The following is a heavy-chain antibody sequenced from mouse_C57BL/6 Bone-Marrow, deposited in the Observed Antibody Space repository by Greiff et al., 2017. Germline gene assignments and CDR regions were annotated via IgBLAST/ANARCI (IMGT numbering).Heavy chain of an antibody. Sequence: EVQLVESGGGLVQPGGSLKLSCAASGFTFSDYYMYWVRQTPEKRLEWVAYISNGGGSTYYPDTVKGRFTISRDNAKNTLYLQMSRLKSEDTAMYYCARDYYGSSDYAMDYWGQGTSVTVSS. CDR1: GFTFSDYY. CDR2: ISNGGGST. V-gene: IGHV5-12*01. D-gene: IGHD1-1*01. CDR3: ARDYYGSSDYAMDY. J-gene: IGHJ4*01.